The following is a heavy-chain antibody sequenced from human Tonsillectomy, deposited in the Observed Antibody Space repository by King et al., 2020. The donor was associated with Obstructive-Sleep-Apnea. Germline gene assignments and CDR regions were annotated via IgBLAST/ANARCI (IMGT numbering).Heavy chain of an antibody. Sequence: VQLVQSGAEVEKPGASVKVSCKASGYTFTDYYLHWVRQAPGQGLEWMGWINPYSGGTNYAQRFQGRVTMTRDTSISTVYMEMGRLTSDDTAVYYCARGKGVDTGAGRTDPSDYWGQGTLVTVSS. D-gene: IGHD3-3*01. J-gene: IGHJ4*02. CDR3: ARGKGVDTGAGRTDPSDY. CDR2: INPYSGGT. V-gene: IGHV1-2*02. CDR1: GYTFTDYY.